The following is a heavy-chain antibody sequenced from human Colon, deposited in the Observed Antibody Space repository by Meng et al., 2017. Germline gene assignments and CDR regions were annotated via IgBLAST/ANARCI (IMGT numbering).Heavy chain of an antibody. CDR2: IYYSGAT. J-gene: IGHJ5*02. D-gene: IGHD4-17*01. CDR1: GDSVSSDSHY. V-gene: IGHV4-61*01. Sequence: SETLSLTCTVSGDSVSSDSHYWSWIRQPPGKGLEWIGYIYYSGATNYNPSLTSRVTMSVDASNNQVSLHLSSVTASDTAVHYCARVNGDFDEAWFDPWGQGTLVTVSS. CDR3: ARVNGDFDEAWFDP.